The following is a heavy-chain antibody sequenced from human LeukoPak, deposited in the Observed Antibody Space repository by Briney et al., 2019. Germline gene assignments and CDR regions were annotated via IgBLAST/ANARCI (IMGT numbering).Heavy chain of an antibody. Sequence: GGSLRLSCAASGFTVRSNYMIWVRQAPGKGLEWVSVIYSGGSTYYADSVKGRFTVSRDNSKNTLYLQMNSLRAEDTAVYYCAGDSSGWYYFDFWGQGTLVTVPS. V-gene: IGHV3-66*02. J-gene: IGHJ4*02. CDR3: AGDSSGWYYFDF. D-gene: IGHD6-19*01. CDR2: IYSGGST. CDR1: GFTVRSNY.